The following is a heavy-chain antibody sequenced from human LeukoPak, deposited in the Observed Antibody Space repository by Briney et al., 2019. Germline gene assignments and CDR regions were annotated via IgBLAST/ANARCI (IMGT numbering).Heavy chain of an antibody. CDR2: INPNSGGT. CDR1: GYTFTGYY. V-gene: IGHV1-2*02. D-gene: IGHD2-2*03. Sequence: ASVKVSCKASGYTFTGYYMHWVRQAPGQGLEWMGWINPNSGGTNYAQKFQGRVTMTRDTSISTAYMELSRLRSDDTAVYYCARGLIVGYCSSTSCQNWFDPWGQGTLVTVSS. CDR3: ARGLIVGYCSSTSCQNWFDP. J-gene: IGHJ5*02.